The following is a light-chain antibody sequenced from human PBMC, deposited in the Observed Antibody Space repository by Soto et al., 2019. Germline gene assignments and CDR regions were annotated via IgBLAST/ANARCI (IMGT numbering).Light chain of an antibody. J-gene: IGKJ1*01. V-gene: IGKV1-5*01. CDR1: QSISSW. CDR3: QQYDSYLMWT. Sequence: DIQMTQSPSTLSASVGDRVTITCRASQSISSWLAWYQQKPGKAPKLLIYAASSLQSGVPSRFSGSGSGTEFTLTISSLQPDDFATYYCQQYDSYLMWTFGQGTKVDIK. CDR2: AAS.